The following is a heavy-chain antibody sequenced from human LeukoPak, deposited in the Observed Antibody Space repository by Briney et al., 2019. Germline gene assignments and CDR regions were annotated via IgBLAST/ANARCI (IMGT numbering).Heavy chain of an antibody. V-gene: IGHV1-69*04. CDR2: IIPILGIA. CDR3: ARSAYNYGYVYFDH. Sequence: GSSVKVSCKASGGTFSSYAISWVRQAPGQGLEWMGRIIPILGIANYAQKFQGRVTITADKSTSTAYMELSSLRSEDTAVYYCARSAYNYGYVYFDHWGQGTLVIVSS. J-gene: IGHJ4*02. CDR1: GGTFSSYA. D-gene: IGHD5-18*01.